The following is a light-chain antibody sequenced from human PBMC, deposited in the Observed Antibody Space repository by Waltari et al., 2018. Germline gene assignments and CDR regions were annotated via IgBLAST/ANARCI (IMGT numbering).Light chain of an antibody. CDR2: SES. CDR3: QQSFISPWT. V-gene: IGKV1-39*01. J-gene: IGKJ1*01. Sequence: DIHLTQSPSSLSASVGDRVTITCRASQTINSFLNWYQQRPGEAPTLLIDSESSRQAGVPSRFSGRGSGTDFTLTISSLQPEDFATYYCQQSFISPWTFGQGTKVDI. CDR1: QTINSF.